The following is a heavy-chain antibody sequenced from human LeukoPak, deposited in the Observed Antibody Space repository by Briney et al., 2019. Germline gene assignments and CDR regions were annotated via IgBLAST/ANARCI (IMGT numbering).Heavy chain of an antibody. D-gene: IGHD6-19*01. Sequence: GGSLRLACAASGFTFSSHAMDWVRQAPGKGLEWGSSLSESGETTDYADSVKGRFTTSRDNSKNTLYLQMNSLRADDTAVYYCAKQWLVGNWGQGTLVTVSS. V-gene: IGHV3-23*01. CDR1: GFTFSSHA. CDR2: LSESGETT. CDR3: AKQWLVGN. J-gene: IGHJ4*02.